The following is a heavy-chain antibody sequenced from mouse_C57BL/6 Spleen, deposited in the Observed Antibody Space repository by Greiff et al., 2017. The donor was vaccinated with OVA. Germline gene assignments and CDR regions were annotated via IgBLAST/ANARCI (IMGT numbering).Heavy chain of an antibody. CDR2: IDPEDGET. CDR1: GFNIKDYY. Sequence: EVQLQQSGAELVKPGASVKLSCTASGFNIKDYYMHWVKQRPKQGLEWIGRIDPEDGETKYAQKFQGKATITADTSSNPAYLQLSSLASEDAAVYYCATARLRRYFDYWGQGTTLTVSS. V-gene: IGHV14-2*01. CDR3: ATARLRRYFDY. J-gene: IGHJ2*01. D-gene: IGHD2-4*01.